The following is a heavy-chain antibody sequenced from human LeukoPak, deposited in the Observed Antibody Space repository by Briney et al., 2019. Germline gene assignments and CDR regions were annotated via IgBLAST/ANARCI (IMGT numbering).Heavy chain of an antibody. CDR3: ARPGLYCSGGSCYPFEN. CDR2: MKYDGTEK. V-gene: IGHV3-7*01. J-gene: IGHJ4*02. CDR1: GFTFSSSW. D-gene: IGHD2-15*01. Sequence: GGSLRLSCVASGFTFSSSWMTWVRQAPGKGLDWVANMKYDGTEKYYMDSLKGRFTISRDNAKNSLYLQMNSLRVEDTAVYYCARPGLYCSGGSCYPFENWGQGTLVTVSS.